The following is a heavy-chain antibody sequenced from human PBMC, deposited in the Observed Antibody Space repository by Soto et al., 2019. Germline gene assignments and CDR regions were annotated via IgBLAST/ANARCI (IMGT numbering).Heavy chain of an antibody. Sequence: SETLSLTCTVSGGSLSDAYWSWIRQPAGKGLECIGRIFPGGSTNFNPSLKSRVTLSVDTSKNQFSLRLTSVTAADTAVYYCAREAPWGTKQFDYWGHGTLVTVSS. D-gene: IGHD7-27*01. CDR1: GGSLSDAY. CDR2: IFPGGST. J-gene: IGHJ4*01. V-gene: IGHV4-4*07. CDR3: AREAPWGTKQFDY.